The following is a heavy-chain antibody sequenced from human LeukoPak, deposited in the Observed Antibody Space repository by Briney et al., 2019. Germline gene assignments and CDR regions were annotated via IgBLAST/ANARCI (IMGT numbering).Heavy chain of an antibody. CDR2: INHSGST. V-gene: IGHV4-34*01. Sequence: SETLSLTCAVYGGSFSGYYWSWLRQPPGKGLEWIGEINHSGSTNYNPSLKSRVTISVDTSKNQFSLKLSSVTAADTAVYYCARGTRNYDFWSGYYGTLNDYWGQGTLVTVSS. D-gene: IGHD3-3*01. CDR1: GGSFSGYY. CDR3: ARGTRNYDFWSGYYGTLNDY. J-gene: IGHJ4*02.